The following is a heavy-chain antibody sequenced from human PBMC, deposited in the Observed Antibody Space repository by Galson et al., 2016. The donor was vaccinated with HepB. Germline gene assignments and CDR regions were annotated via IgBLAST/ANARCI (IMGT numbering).Heavy chain of an antibody. Sequence: SVKVSCKASGGTFSSYAISWVRQAPGQGLEWMGGIIPILGTANYAQKFQGRVTITADKSTNAAYMELSSLRYEDTAVYYCARGRVPVTATPGWFDPWGQGTLVTVSS. CDR2: IIPILGTA. D-gene: IGHD2-21*02. V-gene: IGHV1-69*06. J-gene: IGHJ5*02. CDR3: ARGRVPVTATPGWFDP. CDR1: GGTFSSYA.